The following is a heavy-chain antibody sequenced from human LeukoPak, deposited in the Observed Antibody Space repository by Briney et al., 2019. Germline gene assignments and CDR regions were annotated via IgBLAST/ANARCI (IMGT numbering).Heavy chain of an antibody. V-gene: IGHV4-39*01. CDR2: ISYSGGT. D-gene: IGHD3-22*01. Sequence: SETLSLTCTVSGGSITTYYWGCVRQPPGKGLEWIGSISYSGGTHYNPSLKSRVTISVDTSKNQFSLKLSSVSAADTAVYYCARRMDSSGYYYSRYFDYWGQGTLVTVSS. CDR3: ARRMDSSGYYYSRYFDY. CDR1: GGSITTYY. J-gene: IGHJ4*02.